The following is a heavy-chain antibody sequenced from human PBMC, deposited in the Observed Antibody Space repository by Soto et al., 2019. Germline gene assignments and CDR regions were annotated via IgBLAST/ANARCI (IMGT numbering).Heavy chain of an antibody. J-gene: IGHJ6*02. CDR2: IDPSDSYT. CDR1: GYSFTSYW. V-gene: IGHV5-10-1*01. Sequence: GESLKISCKGSGYSFTSYWISWVRQMPGKGLEWMGRIDPSDSYTNYSPSFQGHVTISADKSISTAYLQWSSLKASDTAMYYCARYCSRTSCYTGFYYYGMDVWGQGTTVTVSS. CDR3: ARYCSRTSCYTGFYYYGMDV. D-gene: IGHD2-2*02.